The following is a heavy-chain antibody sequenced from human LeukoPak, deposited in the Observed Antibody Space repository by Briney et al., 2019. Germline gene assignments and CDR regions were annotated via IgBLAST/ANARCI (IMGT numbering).Heavy chain of an antibody. CDR3: ARLGLNYDSSGYRY. Sequence: SETLSLTCTVSGGSISSSSYYWGWIRQPPWKGLEWIGSIYYSGSTYYNPSLKSRVTISVDTSKNQFSLKLSSVTAADTAVYYCARLGLNYDSSGYRYWGQGTLVTVSS. CDR2: IYYSGST. D-gene: IGHD3-22*01. J-gene: IGHJ4*02. CDR1: GGSISSSSYY. V-gene: IGHV4-39*01.